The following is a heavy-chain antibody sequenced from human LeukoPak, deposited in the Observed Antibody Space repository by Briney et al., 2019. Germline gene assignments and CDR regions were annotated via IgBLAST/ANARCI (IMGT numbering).Heavy chain of an antibody. CDR2: IYYSGNT. Sequence: SETLSLTCTVSGGSISTYYWSWIRQPPGERLEWIGYIYYSGNTNYYPSLKSRITISIDTSKNQFSLKLSSVTAADTAVYYCARVGHSYAFDPWGQGTLVTVSS. V-gene: IGHV4-59*08. CDR3: ARVGHSYAFDP. J-gene: IGHJ5*02. D-gene: IGHD5-18*01. CDR1: GGSISTYY.